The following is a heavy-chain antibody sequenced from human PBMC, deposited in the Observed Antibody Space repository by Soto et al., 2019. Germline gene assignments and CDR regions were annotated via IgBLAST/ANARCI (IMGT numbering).Heavy chain of an antibody. CDR2: IIPILGIA. Sequence: QVQLVQSGAEVKKPGSSVKVSCKASGGTFSSYTISWVRQAPGQGLEWMGRIIPILGIANYAQKFQGRVTITADKSTSTAYMELSSLRSEDTAVYYCAREPCSGGSCYYYYYMDVWGKGTTVTVSS. CDR1: GGTFSSYT. V-gene: IGHV1-69*08. D-gene: IGHD2-15*01. J-gene: IGHJ6*03. CDR3: AREPCSGGSCYYYYYMDV.